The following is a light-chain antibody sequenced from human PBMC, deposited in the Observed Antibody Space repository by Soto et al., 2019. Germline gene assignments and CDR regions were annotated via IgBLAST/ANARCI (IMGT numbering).Light chain of an antibody. Sequence: EIVLTQSPGTLSLSPGDRATLSCRASQSVSTSFLAWYQQTPRQAPRLLIYGTSSRATGIPDRFSGSGSGTDFTLTISRLEPEDFAVYYCHQFDSSLTFGQGTTVEIK. V-gene: IGKV3-20*01. CDR1: QSVSTSF. CDR2: GTS. CDR3: HQFDSSLT. J-gene: IGKJ1*01.